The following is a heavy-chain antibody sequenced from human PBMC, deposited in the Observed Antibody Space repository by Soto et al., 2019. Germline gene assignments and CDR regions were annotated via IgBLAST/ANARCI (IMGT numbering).Heavy chain of an antibody. J-gene: IGHJ5*02. V-gene: IGHV5-51*01. D-gene: IGHD3-3*01. CDR2: IYPGDSDT. CDR1: GYSFTSYW. Sequence: GESLKISCKGSGYSFTSYWIGWVRQMPGKGLEWMGIIYPGDSDTRYSPSFQGQVTISADKSISTAYLQWSSLKASDTAMYYCARSPDFWSGYYSVFYWFDPWGQGTLVTVSS. CDR3: ARSPDFWSGYYSVFYWFDP.